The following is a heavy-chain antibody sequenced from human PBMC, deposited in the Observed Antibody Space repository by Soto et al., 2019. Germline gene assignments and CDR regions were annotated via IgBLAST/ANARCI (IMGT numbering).Heavy chain of an antibody. CDR1: GVSLSNYY. D-gene: IGHD1-26*01. J-gene: IGHJ5*02. V-gene: IGHV4-59*01. Sequence: ETRSRTCPVSGVSLSNYYWWGLRQPRGKGLEWIGSIYDIGSTKYNPSLKSRVTMSVDTSRNQVSLNLTSETAADTAVYYCATGYSHALGAPRARVNWFDPWGQGTLVTVYS. CDR2: IYDIGST. CDR3: ATGYSHALGAPRARVNWFDP.